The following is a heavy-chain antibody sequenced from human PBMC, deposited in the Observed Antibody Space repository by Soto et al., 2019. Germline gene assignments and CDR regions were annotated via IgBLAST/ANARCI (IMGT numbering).Heavy chain of an antibody. CDR2: FDPEDGET. Sequence: QVQLVQSGADVKKPGASVKVSCKVSGYTLTELSMHWVRQAPGKGLEWMGGFDPEDGETIYAQKFQGRVTMTEDTSTDTAYMELSSLRSEDTAVYYCATDGVQLERRDYYYYYGMDVWGQGTTVTVSS. D-gene: IGHD1-1*01. J-gene: IGHJ6*02. CDR3: ATDGVQLERRDYYYYYGMDV. V-gene: IGHV1-24*01. CDR1: GYTLTELS.